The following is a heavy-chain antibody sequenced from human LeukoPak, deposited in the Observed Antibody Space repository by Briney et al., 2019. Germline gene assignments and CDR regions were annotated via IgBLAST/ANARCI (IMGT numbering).Heavy chain of an antibody. J-gene: IGHJ4*02. D-gene: IGHD2-8*01. V-gene: IGHV1-46*01. CDR1: GYTFTSYY. CDR3: ARVGGVEYFDY. Sequence: ASVKVSCKASGYTFTSYYMHWVRQAPGQGLEWMGIINPSVGTTTYAQTFQGSVTMTRDTSTRTVYMELSSLRSEDTAVYYCARVGGVEYFDYWGRGTLVTVSS. CDR2: INPSVGTT.